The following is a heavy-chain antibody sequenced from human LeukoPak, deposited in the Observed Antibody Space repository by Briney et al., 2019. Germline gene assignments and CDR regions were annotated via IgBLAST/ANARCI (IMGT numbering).Heavy chain of an antibody. V-gene: IGHV4-34*01. J-gene: IGHJ5*02. D-gene: IGHD2-2*01. CDR2: INHSGST. CDR1: GGSFSGYY. CDR3: ARVVPAAVNP. Sequence: SETLSLTCAVYGGSFSGYYWSWIRQPPGKGLERIGEINHSGSTNYNPSLKSRVTISVDTSKNQFSLKLSSVTAADTAVYYCARVVPAAVNPWGQGTLVTVSS.